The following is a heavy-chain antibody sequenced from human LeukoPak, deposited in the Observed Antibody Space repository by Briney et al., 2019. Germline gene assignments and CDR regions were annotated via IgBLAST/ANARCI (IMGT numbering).Heavy chain of an antibody. CDR3: AKGPAIRSSVDY. J-gene: IGHJ4*02. V-gene: IGHV3-23*01. D-gene: IGHD6-13*01. CDR2: ISGSGGST. Sequence: GGSLRLSCAASGFTFSSYAMSWVRQAPGKGLEWISDISGSGGSTYYAASVKGRFTISRDNYKNTLYLQMNSLRAEDTAVYYCAKGPAIRSSVDYWGQGTLVTVSS. CDR1: GFTFSSYA.